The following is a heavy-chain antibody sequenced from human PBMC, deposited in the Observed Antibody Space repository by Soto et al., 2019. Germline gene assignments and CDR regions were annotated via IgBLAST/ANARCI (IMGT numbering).Heavy chain of an antibody. J-gene: IGHJ4*02. CDR3: ARDLGDIVVVSAATEFDH. Sequence: QVQLVQSGAEVKKPGASVKVSCKASGYTSNNSGISWVRQAPGRGLEWMGWISAKNGNTNYAQKFQGRVTMTTDTATRTAYMDLRSLRSDDTAVYFCARDLGDIVVVSAATEFDHWGQGTLVTVSS. CDR1: GYTSNNSG. D-gene: IGHD2-2*01. CDR2: ISAKNGNT. V-gene: IGHV1-18*04.